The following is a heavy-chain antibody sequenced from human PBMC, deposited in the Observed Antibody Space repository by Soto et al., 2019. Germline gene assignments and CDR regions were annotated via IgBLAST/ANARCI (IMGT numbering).Heavy chain of an antibody. Sequence: PGGSLRLSCAASGFTLSRYSMNWLRQAPGKGLEWVASISSSTSYVYYADSVRGRFSTSRDNAKNILYLEMYALRTEDTAVYYCARHASEGRVGNWFESWGQGNLVTVSS. D-gene: IGHD2-2*01. CDR3: ARHASEGRVGNWFES. J-gene: IGHJ5*01. CDR2: ISSSTSYV. CDR1: GFTLSRYS. V-gene: IGHV3-21*06.